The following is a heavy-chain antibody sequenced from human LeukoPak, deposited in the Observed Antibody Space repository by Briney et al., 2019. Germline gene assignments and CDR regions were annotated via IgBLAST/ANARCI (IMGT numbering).Heavy chain of an antibody. CDR1: GFTFSSYW. J-gene: IGHJ6*03. CDR3: AREDYYDTFYYMDV. D-gene: IGHD3-22*01. V-gene: IGHV3-74*01. Sequence: GGSLGLSCAASGFTFSSYWMHWVRQAPGKGLVWVSRINSDGSSTSYADSVKGRFTISRDNAKNTLYLQMNSLRAEDTAVYYCAREDYYDTFYYMDVWGKGTTVTVSS. CDR2: INSDGSST.